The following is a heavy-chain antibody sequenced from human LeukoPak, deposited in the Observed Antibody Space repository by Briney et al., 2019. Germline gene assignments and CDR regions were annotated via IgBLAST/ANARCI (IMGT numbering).Heavy chain of an antibody. J-gene: IGHJ4*02. CDR2: IYYSGST. V-gene: IGHV4-59*12. CDR3: ASGDYYDSSGYS. CDR1: GGSISSYY. D-gene: IGHD3-22*01. Sequence: SETLSLTCTVSGGSISSYYWSWIRQPPGKGLEWIGYIYYSGSTNYNPSLKSRVTISVDTSKNQFSLKLNSVTAADTAVYYCASGDYYDSSGYSWGQGTLVTVSS.